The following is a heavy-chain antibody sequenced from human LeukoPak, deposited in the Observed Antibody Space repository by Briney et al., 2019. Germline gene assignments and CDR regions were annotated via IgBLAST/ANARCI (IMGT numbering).Heavy chain of an antibody. D-gene: IGHD5-24*01. CDR3: ARGALEGFDY. Sequence: PGGSLRLSCAASGFTFSSYAMSWVRQAPGKGLEWVSVISNSGGSTFYADSVKGRFTISRDNSKNTLYLQMNSLRAEDTAVYYCARGALEGFDYWGQGTLVTVSS. V-gene: IGHV3-23*01. CDR2: ISNSGGST. J-gene: IGHJ4*02. CDR1: GFTFSSYA.